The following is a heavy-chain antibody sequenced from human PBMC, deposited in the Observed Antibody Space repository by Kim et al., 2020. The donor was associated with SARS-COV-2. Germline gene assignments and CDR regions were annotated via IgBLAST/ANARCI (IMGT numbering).Heavy chain of an antibody. V-gene: IGHV1-3*01. Sequence: ASVKVSCKASGYTFTSYAMHWVRQAPGQRLEWMGWINAGNGNTKYSQKFQGRVTITRDTSASTAYMELSSLRSEDTAVYYCARVTRSRTRITMVRGVINYYYGMDVWGQGTTVTVSS. CDR1: GYTFTSYA. CDR3: ARVTRSRTRITMVRGVINYYYGMDV. J-gene: IGHJ6*02. CDR2: INAGNGNT. D-gene: IGHD3-10*01.